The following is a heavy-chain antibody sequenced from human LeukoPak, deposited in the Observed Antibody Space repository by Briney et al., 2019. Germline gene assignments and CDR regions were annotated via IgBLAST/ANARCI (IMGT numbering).Heavy chain of an antibody. V-gene: IGHV4-59*01. CDR3: ARVTSNYYYYYMDV. Sequence: SETLSLTCTVSGGSISSYYWSWIRQPPGKGLEWIGYIYYSGSTNYNPSLKSRVTISVDTSKNQFSPKLSSVTAADTAVYYCARVTSNYYYYYMDVWGKGTTVTVSS. CDR1: GGSISSYY. CDR2: IYYSGST. J-gene: IGHJ6*03. D-gene: IGHD6-6*01.